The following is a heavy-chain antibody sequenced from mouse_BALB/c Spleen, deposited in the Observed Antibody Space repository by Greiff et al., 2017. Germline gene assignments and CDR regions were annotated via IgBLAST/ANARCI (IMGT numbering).Heavy chain of an antibody. CDR1: GFTFSSYT. J-gene: IGHJ2*01. CDR2: ISSGGSYT. D-gene: IGHD2-14*01. CDR3: TNYRYDGNYFDY. Sequence: EVMLVESGGGLVKPGGSLKLSCAASGFTFSSYTMSWVRQTPEKRLEWVATISSGGSYTYYPDSVKGRFTISRDNAKNTLYLQMSSLESEDTAMYYCTNYRYDGNYFDYWGQGTTLTVSS. V-gene: IGHV5-6-4*01.